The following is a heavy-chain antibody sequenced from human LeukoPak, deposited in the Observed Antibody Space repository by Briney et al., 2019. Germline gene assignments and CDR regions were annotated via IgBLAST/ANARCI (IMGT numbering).Heavy chain of an antibody. D-gene: IGHD6-25*01. J-gene: IGHJ3*02. V-gene: IGHV4-59*01. Sequence: SETLFLTCSVSGGSISSYYWSWIRQPPGKGLEWIGNIYYSGSTNYNPSLKSRVTISVDTSKNQFSLRLSSVTAADTAVYYCARPYSSGWRGAFDIWGQGTMVTLSS. CDR2: IYYSGST. CDR1: GGSISSYY. CDR3: ARPYSSGWRGAFDI.